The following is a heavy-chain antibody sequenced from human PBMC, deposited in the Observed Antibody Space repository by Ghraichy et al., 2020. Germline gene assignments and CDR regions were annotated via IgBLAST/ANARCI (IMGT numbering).Heavy chain of an antibody. CDR1: GGSISSYY. D-gene: IGHD3-22*01. Sequence: ETLSLTCTVSGGSISSYYWSWIRQPAGKGLEWIGRIYTSGSTNYNPSLKSRVTMSVDTSKHQFSLKLSSVTAADTAVYYCARDHFTPYDSSGYYDYWGQGTLVTVSS. CDR3: ARDHFTPYDSSGYYDY. CDR2: IYTSGST. V-gene: IGHV4-4*07. J-gene: IGHJ4*02.